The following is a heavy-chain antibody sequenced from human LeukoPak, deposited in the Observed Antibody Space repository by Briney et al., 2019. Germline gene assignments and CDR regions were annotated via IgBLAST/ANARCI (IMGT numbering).Heavy chain of an antibody. V-gene: IGHV3-48*03. CDR1: GFTFSSYE. CDR2: ISSSGSTI. Sequence: GGSLRLSCAASGFTFSSYEMNWVRQAPGKGLEWVSYISSSGSTIYYADSVKGRFTISRDNAKNSLYLQMNSLRAEDTAVYYCARVFWFGEQYPAGDYWGQGTLVIVSS. CDR3: ARVFWFGEQYPAGDY. D-gene: IGHD3-10*01. J-gene: IGHJ4*02.